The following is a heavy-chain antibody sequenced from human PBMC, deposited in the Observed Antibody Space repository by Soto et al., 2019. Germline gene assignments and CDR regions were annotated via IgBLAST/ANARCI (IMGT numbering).Heavy chain of an antibody. CDR3: ARIVGGSNIAYYHSMEV. CDR2: ISAPNGDT. CDR1: GYSFTSHG. V-gene: IGHV1-18*01. D-gene: IGHD3-10*01. Sequence: QVQLVQSGAEVKKPGASVKVSCKASGYSFTSHGISWVRQAPGQGLEWMAWISAPNGDTNYAQKFHGRVTVTTYTATSTGYMELRSPRSENTAVYYFARIVGGSNIAYYHSMEVWGKGTTVTVSS. J-gene: IGHJ6*04.